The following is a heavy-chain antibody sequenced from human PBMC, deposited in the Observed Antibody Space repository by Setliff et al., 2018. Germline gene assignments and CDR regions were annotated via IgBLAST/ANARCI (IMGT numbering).Heavy chain of an antibody. D-gene: IGHD5-12*01. CDR1: GFSFSDYL. CDR3: ARDTLALKDITLFDY. J-gene: IGHJ4*02. CDR2: INLNTGNI. Sequence: GASVKVSCKASGFSFSDYLMNWMRQTPDQRLEWMGRINLNTGNIFYGQEFQGRVTLTRDASISTAYMGLTGLRYDDTAIYYCARDTLALKDITLFDYWGQGTLVTVSS. V-gene: IGHV1-2*02.